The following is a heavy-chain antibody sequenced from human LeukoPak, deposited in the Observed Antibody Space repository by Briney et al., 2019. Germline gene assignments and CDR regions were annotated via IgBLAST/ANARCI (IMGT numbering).Heavy chain of an antibody. Sequence: RALRLSCAASGVTFSSYAMHWVRQAPGKGLEWVAVISYDGSNKYYADSVKGRFTISRDNSKNTLYLQMNSLRAEDTAVYYCASRPLSNYYYYGMDVWGQGTTVTVSS. V-gene: IGHV3-30-3*01. J-gene: IGHJ6*02. CDR3: ASRPLSNYYYYGMDV. CDR2: ISYDGSNK. CDR1: GVTFSSYA.